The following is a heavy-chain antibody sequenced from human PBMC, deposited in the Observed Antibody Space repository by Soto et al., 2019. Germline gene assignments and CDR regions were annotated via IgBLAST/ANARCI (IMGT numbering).Heavy chain of an antibody. V-gene: IGHV4-39*01. Sequence: PSETLSLTCTGSGGSISSSSYYWGWIRQPPGKGLEWIGSIYYSGSTYYNPSLESRVTISVDTSKNQFSLKLSSVTAADTAVYYCASHYCSGGSCYSWFPDYWGQGTLVTVSS. CDR3: ASHYCSGGSCYSWFPDY. J-gene: IGHJ4*02. CDR1: GGSISSSSYY. D-gene: IGHD2-15*01. CDR2: IYYSGST.